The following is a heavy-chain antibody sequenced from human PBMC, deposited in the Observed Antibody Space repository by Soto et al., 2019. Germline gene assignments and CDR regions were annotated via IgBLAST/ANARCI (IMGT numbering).Heavy chain of an antibody. Sequence: HSQTLSLTCAITGDSASSNSAGWRWGRQSPSRGLEWLGRTYYRSKWYYEYAVSVRGRITINPDTSKNQYSLQLNSVTPEDTAVYFCARGEQYSGRIFDYWGQGTLVTVSS. CDR2: TYYRSKWYY. CDR3: ARGEQYSGRIFDY. V-gene: IGHV6-1*01. D-gene: IGHD1-26*01. J-gene: IGHJ4*01. CDR1: GDSASSNSAG.